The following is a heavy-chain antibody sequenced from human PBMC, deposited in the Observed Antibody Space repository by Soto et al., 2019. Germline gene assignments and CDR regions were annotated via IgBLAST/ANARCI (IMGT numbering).Heavy chain of an antibody. CDR2: ISYDGSNK. Sequence: QVQLVESGGGVVQPGRSLRLSCAASGFTFSSYAMHWVRQAPGKGLEWVAVISYDGSNKYYADSVKGRFTISRDNSKNTLYLQMNSLRAEDTAVYYCARGPGEWELMGHFDYWGQGTLVTVSS. J-gene: IGHJ4*02. V-gene: IGHV3-30-3*01. D-gene: IGHD1-26*01. CDR1: GFTFSSYA. CDR3: ARGPGEWELMGHFDY.